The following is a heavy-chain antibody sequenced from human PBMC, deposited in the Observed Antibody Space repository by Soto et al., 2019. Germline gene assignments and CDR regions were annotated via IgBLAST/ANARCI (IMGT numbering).Heavy chain of an antibody. D-gene: IGHD5-18*01. J-gene: IGHJ6*02. Sequence: ASVKVSCKASGYTFTGYYMHWVRQAPGQGLEWMGWINPNSGGTNYAQKFQGWVTMTRNTSISTAYMELSRLRSDDTAVYYCARARVDTAMVTYYYYGMDVWGQGTTVTVSS. CDR2: INPNSGGT. CDR1: GYTFTGYY. CDR3: ARARVDTAMVTYYYYGMDV. V-gene: IGHV1-2*04.